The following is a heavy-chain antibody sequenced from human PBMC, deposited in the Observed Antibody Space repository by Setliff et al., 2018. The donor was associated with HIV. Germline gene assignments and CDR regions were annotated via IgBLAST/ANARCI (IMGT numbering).Heavy chain of an antibody. V-gene: IGHV1-8*02. CDR2: MTPYSGNT. CDR3: ARDDPLYYDSSGYYYVVAFDI. D-gene: IGHD3-22*01. CDR1: GDTFTSYD. J-gene: IGHJ3*02. Sequence: ASVKVSCKTSGDTFTSYDINWVRQAAGHGLEWMGWMTPYSGNTGYAQKFQGRVSMTRNTSISTAYMELRSLRSDDTAVYYCARDDPLYYDSSGYYYVVAFDIWGQETMVTVSS.